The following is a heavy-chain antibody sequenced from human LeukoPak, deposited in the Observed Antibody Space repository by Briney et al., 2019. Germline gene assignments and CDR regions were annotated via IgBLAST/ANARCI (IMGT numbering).Heavy chain of an antibody. V-gene: IGHV1-18*01. CDR2: ISAYNGNT. Sequence: ASVKVSCKASGYTFTSYGISWVRQAPGQGLEWMGWISAYNGNTNYAQKLQGRVTMTTDTSTSTAYMELRSLRSDDTAMYYCARDPGGNGKLDAFDIWGQGTMVTVSS. CDR3: ARDPGGNGKLDAFDI. CDR1: GYTFTSYG. D-gene: IGHD4-23*01. J-gene: IGHJ3*02.